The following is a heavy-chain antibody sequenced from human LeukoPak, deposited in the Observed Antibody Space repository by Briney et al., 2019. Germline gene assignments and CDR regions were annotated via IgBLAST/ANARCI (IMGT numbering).Heavy chain of an antibody. D-gene: IGHD2-2*01. CDR3: ATTIGSP. J-gene: IGHJ3*01. CDR2: MSGDGGST. Sequence: PGGSLRLSXAASGFTFDDYAMHWGWKGPGKGLEWVSLMSGDGGSTYYADSVRGRFTISRDNSKNSLYLQMNSLRTEGTALYYCATTIGSPWGQGTMVTVSS. CDR1: GFTFDDYA. V-gene: IGHV3-43*02.